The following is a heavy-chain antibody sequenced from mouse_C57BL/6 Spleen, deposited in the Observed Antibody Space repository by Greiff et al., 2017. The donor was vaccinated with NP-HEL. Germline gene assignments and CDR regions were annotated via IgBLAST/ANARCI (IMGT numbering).Heavy chain of an antibody. CDR3: ARSGACYSSSFAV. V-gene: IGHV1-82*01. CDR1: GYAFTSSW. Sequence: VQLQQSGPELVKPGASVKLSCKASGYAFTSSWMNWVKQRPGQGLEWIGRIYPGDGGTNYNGKFKGKATLTADKSSSTAYMQLSSLTSEDSAVYYCARSGACYSSSFAVWGKGTLVTVSA. D-gene: IGHD2-5*01. CDR2: IYPGDGGT. J-gene: IGHJ3*01.